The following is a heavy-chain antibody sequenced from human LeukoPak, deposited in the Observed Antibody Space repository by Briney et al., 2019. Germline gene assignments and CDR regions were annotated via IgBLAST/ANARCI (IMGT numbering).Heavy chain of an antibody. CDR3: AIIEPLGYSSGHAPDDAFDI. Sequence: GGSLRLSCAASGFTFSRHGMNWVRQAPGKGLEWVSAISGSGGSTYYADSVKGRFTISRDNSKNTLYLQMNSLRAEDTAVYYCAIIEPLGYSSGHAPDDAFDIWGQGTMATVSS. CDR2: ISGSGGST. CDR1: GFTFSRHG. J-gene: IGHJ3*02. V-gene: IGHV3-23*01. D-gene: IGHD6-19*01.